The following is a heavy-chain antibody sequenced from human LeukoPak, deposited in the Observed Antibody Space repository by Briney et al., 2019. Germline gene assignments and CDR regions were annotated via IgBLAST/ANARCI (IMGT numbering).Heavy chain of an antibody. CDR1: DYSISSGDY. V-gene: IGHV4-38-2*02. D-gene: IGHD3-3*01. CDR3: ARGRRKVTIFGVVINGPITTYNWLDP. CDR2: IYHSGST. Sequence: ASKTLSLTCTVSDYSISSGDYWGWIRQPPGKGLEWIGSIYHSGSTYYNPSLKSRVTISVDTSKNQFSLKLSSVTAADTAVYYCARGRRKVTIFGVVINGPITTYNWLDPWGQGTLVTVSS. J-gene: IGHJ5*02.